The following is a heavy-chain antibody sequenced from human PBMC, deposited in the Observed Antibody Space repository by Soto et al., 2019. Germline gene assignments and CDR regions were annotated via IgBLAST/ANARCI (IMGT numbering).Heavy chain of an antibody. D-gene: IGHD3-9*01. CDR3: ARDPESDRGLVFDY. J-gene: IGHJ4*01. Sequence: SETLSLTCSVSGGSISSGGYYWSWIRQHPGKGLEWIGYIYHSGSPYYNPSLKSRVIISEDTSKNQFSLKLSSVTAADTAVYYCARDPESDRGLVFDYWGQGTLVTVSS. CDR1: GGSISSGGYY. CDR2: IYHSGSP. V-gene: IGHV4-31*03.